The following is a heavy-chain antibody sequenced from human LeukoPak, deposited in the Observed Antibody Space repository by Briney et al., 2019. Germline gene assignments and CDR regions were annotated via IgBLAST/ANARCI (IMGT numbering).Heavy chain of an antibody. Sequence: PSETLSLTCTVSGGSINNYYWSWIRQPPGKGLEWIGNVYYSGSTNYNPSLKSRVTISLDTSKNQFSLKLRSVTAADTAVYYCARVTGYMIEDYFDYWGQGTLVTVSS. V-gene: IGHV4-59*01. D-gene: IGHD3-22*01. J-gene: IGHJ4*02. CDR1: GGSINNYY. CDR3: ARVTGYMIEDYFDY. CDR2: VYYSGST.